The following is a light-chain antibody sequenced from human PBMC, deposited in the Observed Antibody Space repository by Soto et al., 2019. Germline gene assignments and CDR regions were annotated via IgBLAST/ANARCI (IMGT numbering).Light chain of an antibody. CDR1: QSVSSSY. CDR2: AAS. V-gene: IGKV3-20*01. Sequence: EIVLTQSPGTLSLSPGERATLSCRASQSVSSSYLVWHQQKPGQAPRLLIYAASRRATGIPDRFSGSGSGTDFTLTISRLETEDFAVYYCQQYGSSKWTLGQGTKVDIK. J-gene: IGKJ1*01. CDR3: QQYGSSKWT.